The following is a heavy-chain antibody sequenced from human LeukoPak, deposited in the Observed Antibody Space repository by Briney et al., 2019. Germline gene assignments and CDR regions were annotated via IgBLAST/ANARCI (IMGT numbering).Heavy chain of an antibody. D-gene: IGHD6-19*01. J-gene: IGHJ3*02. Sequence: GESLKISCQGSRYLFGDYWIGWVRQKPGKGVEWMGIIFPLDSDSRYSQSFQGQVTISVDKSISTAYLQWRSLRASDTAIYYCARVTRGGGWGRGAFDIWGQGTMVTVSS. CDR1: RYLFGDYW. CDR2: IFPLDSDS. V-gene: IGHV5-51*01. CDR3: ARVTRGGGWGRGAFDI.